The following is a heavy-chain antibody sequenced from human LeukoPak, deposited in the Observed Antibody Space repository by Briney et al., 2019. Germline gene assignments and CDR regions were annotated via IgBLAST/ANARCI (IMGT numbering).Heavy chain of an antibody. Sequence: GGSLRLSCAASGFTFSNAWMSWVRQAPGKGLEWVGRIKSKTDGGTTDYAAPVKGRFTISRDNAKNSLYLQMNSLRAEDTAVYYCARVRVPAAMLDAFDIWGQGTMVTVSS. CDR2: IKSKTDGGTT. CDR1: GFTFSNAW. V-gene: IGHV3-15*01. D-gene: IGHD2-2*01. J-gene: IGHJ3*02. CDR3: ARVRVPAAMLDAFDI.